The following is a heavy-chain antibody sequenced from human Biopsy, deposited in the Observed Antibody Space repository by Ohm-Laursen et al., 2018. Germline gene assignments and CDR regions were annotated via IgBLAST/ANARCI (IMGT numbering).Heavy chain of an antibody. Sequence: GTLSLTCPVSGDSISSYYWSWIRQAPGRGLEWIGLIYYRGETDYNPSLKSRVTISVDGSKKQFSLNLTSITAADTAVYYCARHRTHPPPGSMDVWGHGTTVFVSS. CDR3: ARHRTHPPPGSMDV. V-gene: IGHV4-59*08. CDR2: IYYRGET. J-gene: IGHJ6*02. CDR1: GDSISSYY. D-gene: IGHD2-15*01.